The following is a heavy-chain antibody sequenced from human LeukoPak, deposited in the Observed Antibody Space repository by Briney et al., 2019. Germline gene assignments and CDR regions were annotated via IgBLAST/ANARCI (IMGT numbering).Heavy chain of an antibody. Sequence: GGSLRLSCAASGFTFSSYGMSWVRQAPGKGLEWVSAIRDSGSNTHYADSVKGRFTTSRDNSKNTLFLQMNSLRAEDTAIYYCAKYGPQDSGSSHFDYWGQGALVTVSS. CDR3: AKYGPQDSGSSHFDY. CDR2: IRDSGSNT. D-gene: IGHD1-26*01. J-gene: IGHJ4*02. V-gene: IGHV3-23*01. CDR1: GFTFSSYG.